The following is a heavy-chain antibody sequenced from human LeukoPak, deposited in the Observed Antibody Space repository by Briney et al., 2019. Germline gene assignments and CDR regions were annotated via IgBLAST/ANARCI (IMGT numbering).Heavy chain of an antibody. J-gene: IGHJ5*02. V-gene: IGHV3-11*01. CDR2: ISSSGNTI. Sequence: GGSLRLSCATSGFTFSDSWMNWVRQAPGKGLEWVSYISSSGNTIYYADSVKGRFTISRDNAKNSLYLQMNSLRAEDTAVYYCARDFRAAFDPWGQGTLVTVSS. CDR1: GFTFSDSW. CDR3: ARDFRAAFDP. D-gene: IGHD3-10*01.